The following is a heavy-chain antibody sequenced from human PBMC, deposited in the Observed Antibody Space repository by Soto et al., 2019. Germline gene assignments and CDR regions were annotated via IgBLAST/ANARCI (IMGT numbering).Heavy chain of an antibody. Sequence: GASVKVSCKASGYAFTSYYMHWVRQAPGQGLEWMGIINPSGGSTSYAQKFQGRVTMTRDTSTSTVYMELSSLRSEDTAVYYYGIYFTPSPVYCSGGSCLNWFDPWGQGTLVTVSS. CDR1: GYAFTSYY. D-gene: IGHD2-15*01. J-gene: IGHJ5*02. CDR3: GIYFTPSPVYCSGGSCLNWFDP. CDR2: INPSGGST. V-gene: IGHV1-46*01.